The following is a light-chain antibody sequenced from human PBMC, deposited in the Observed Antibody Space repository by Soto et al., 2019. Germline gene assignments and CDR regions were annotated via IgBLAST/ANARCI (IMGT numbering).Light chain of an antibody. CDR1: DNIGSN. CDR2: AAS. J-gene: IGKJ4*01. CDR3: QQSYKILT. V-gene: IGKV1-39*01. Sequence: DIQLTQSPASLSASVGDRVTIPCRASDNIGSNLNWYQHQTGTAPKLLIYAASSLQGGVPSRFSGSGYGTQFTLTISGLQTEDFATYYCQQSYKILTFGGGTWVDI.